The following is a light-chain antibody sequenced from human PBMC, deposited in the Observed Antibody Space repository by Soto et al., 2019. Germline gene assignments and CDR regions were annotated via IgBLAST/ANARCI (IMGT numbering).Light chain of an antibody. J-gene: IGKJ1*01. CDR1: QSVSSY. CDR2: DAS. CDR3: QQRSNWPPWT. V-gene: IGKV3-11*01. Sequence: EIVLTQSPATLSLSPGERATLSCMASQSVSSYLAWYQQKPGQAPRLLIYDASNRATGIPARFSGSGSGTDFTLPISSLEPEEFAVYYCQQRSNWPPWTFGQGTKVEIK.